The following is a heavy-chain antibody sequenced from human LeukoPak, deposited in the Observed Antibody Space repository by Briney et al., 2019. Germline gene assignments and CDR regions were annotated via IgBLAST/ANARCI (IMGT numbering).Heavy chain of an antibody. J-gene: IGHJ3*02. Sequence: PGGSLRLSCAASGFTFSSYEMNWVRQAPGKGLEWVSHISNSGSTIYYADSVKGRFTISRDKSKNTLYLQMNSLRAEDTAVYYCAKCPTYDYSAFDIWGQGTMVTVSS. D-gene: IGHD3-16*01. CDR2: ISNSGSTI. V-gene: IGHV3-48*03. CDR3: AKCPTYDYSAFDI. CDR1: GFTFSSYE.